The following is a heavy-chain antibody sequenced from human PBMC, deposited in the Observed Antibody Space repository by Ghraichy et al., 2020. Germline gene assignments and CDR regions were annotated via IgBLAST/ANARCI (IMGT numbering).Heavy chain of an antibody. Sequence: SQTLSLTCTVSGGSISSSSYYWGWIRQPPGKGLEWIGSIYYSGSTYYNPSLKSRVTQSEDTSKNQFPLKLSSVTAADTAVYYCARSYGSRGYGMNVWGQGTTVTVSS. V-gene: IGHV4-39*01. CDR3: ARSYGSRGYGMNV. CDR2: IYYSGST. J-gene: IGHJ6*02. D-gene: IGHD6-13*01. CDR1: GGSISSSSYY.